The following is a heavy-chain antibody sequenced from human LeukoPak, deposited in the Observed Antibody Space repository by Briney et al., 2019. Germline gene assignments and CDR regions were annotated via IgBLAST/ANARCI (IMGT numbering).Heavy chain of an antibody. D-gene: IGHD3-22*01. J-gene: IGHJ3*02. Sequence: TSETLSLTCTVSGGSISSYYWSWIRQPPGQGLEWIGYIYYSGSTNYNPSLKSRVTISVDTSKNQFSLKLSSVTAADTAVYYCARTYYYDSSGRLKAFDIWGQGTMVSVSS. CDR1: GGSISSYY. CDR2: IYYSGST. CDR3: ARTYYYDSSGRLKAFDI. V-gene: IGHV4-59*01.